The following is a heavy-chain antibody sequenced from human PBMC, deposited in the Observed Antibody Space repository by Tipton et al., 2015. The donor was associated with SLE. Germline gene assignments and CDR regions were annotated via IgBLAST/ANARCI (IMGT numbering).Heavy chain of an antibody. CDR2: IYHSGNT. V-gene: IGHV4-38-2*01. CDR1: GYSIRSGYY. J-gene: IGHJ4*02. D-gene: IGHD2-15*01. Sequence: TLSLTCAVSGYSIRSGYYWGGIRQSPGKGLEWIGSIYHSGNTYYNPSLKSRLTISIDTSKNQFSLRLESSTAADTAVYFCARQSFGGSWEFDYWGQGALVTVSS. CDR3: ARQSFGGSWEFDY.